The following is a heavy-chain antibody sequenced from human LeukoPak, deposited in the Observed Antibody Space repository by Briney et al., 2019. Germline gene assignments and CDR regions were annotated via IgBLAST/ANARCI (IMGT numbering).Heavy chain of an antibody. CDR2: INAGNGNT. D-gene: IGHD6-19*01. CDR3: ARVAVAGPSRYFDY. CDR1: GYTFTSYA. V-gene: IGHV1-3*01. J-gene: IGHJ4*02. Sequence: ASVKVSCKASGYTFTSYAMHWVRQAPGQRLEWMGWINAGNGNTKYTQKFQGRVTITRDTSASTAYMELSSLRSEDTAVYYCARVAVAGPSRYFDYWGQGTLVTVSS.